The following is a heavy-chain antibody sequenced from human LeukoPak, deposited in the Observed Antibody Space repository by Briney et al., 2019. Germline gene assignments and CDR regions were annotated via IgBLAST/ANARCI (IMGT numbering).Heavy chain of an antibody. CDR1: GFTVSTNY. D-gene: IGHD4-17*01. Sequence: PGGSLRLSCAASGFTVSTNYMSWVRQAPGKGLEWVSVIYTGGSTFYADSVKDRFTISRDNSKNSLYLQMNSLRAEDTAVYYCARGKDYGDHDAFPFWGQGTMVTVSS. V-gene: IGHV3-66*01. CDR3: ARGKDYGDHDAFPF. CDR2: IYTGGST. J-gene: IGHJ3*01.